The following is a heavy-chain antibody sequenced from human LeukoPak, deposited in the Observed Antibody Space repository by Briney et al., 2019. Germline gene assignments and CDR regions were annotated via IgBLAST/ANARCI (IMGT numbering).Heavy chain of an antibody. D-gene: IGHD3-10*01. CDR1: GFTFSNYA. Sequence: PGGSLRLSCAASGFTFSNYAMTWVRQAPGKGLEWVSSISSSGGTTYYADSVKGRFTISRDNSKNTLYVQMNSLSAEDTAVYYCALYGSRGVYWGQGTLVTVSS. CDR2: ISSSGGTT. V-gene: IGHV3-23*01. CDR3: ALYGSRGVY. J-gene: IGHJ4*02.